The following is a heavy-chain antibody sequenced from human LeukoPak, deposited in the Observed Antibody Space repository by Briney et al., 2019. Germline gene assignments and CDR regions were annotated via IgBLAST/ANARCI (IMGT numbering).Heavy chain of an antibody. CDR1: GFNFNTYW. V-gene: IGHV3-7*01. Sequence: PGGSLRLSCAASGFNFNTYWMSWVRQAPGRGLEWVANIRQDGKDEYYVDSVRGRFTISRDNAKNSLYLQMNSLRVEDTAVYYCASLACARPCGYWGQGTMVTVSS. CDR3: ASLACARPCGY. J-gene: IGHJ4*02. D-gene: IGHD6-6*01. CDR2: IRQDGKDE.